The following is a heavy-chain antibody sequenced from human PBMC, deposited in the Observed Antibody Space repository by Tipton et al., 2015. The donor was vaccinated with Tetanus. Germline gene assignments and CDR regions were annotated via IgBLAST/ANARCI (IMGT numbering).Heavy chain of an antibody. J-gene: IGHJ5*02. CDR2: ISWHSRTI. CDR1: GFTFTDYW. D-gene: IGHD1-7*01. CDR3: VNFATS. Sequence: SLRLSCAASGFTFTDYWMHWVRQAPGKGLEWVSGISWHSRTIGYADFVKGRFTISRDNAKNSLFLQMNSLRDEDTAVYYCVNFATSWGQGTLVTVSS. V-gene: IGHV3-9*01.